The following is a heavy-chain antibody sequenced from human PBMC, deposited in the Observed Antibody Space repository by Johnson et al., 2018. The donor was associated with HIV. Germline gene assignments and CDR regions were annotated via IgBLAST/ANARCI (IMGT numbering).Heavy chain of an antibody. CDR2: INWNGDST. D-gene: IGHD2-2*01. CDR1: GFTFDDYG. J-gene: IGHJ3*02. V-gene: IGHV3-20*04. Sequence: VQLVESGGGVVRPGGSLRLSCAASGFTFDDYGVSWVRQAPGKGLEWVSGINWNGDSTGYADSVKGRFTISRDNAKNSLYLHMNSLRAEDTALYYCAKGVPPGCSSTSCHRAFDIWGQGTMVTVSS. CDR3: AKGVPPGCSSTSCHRAFDI.